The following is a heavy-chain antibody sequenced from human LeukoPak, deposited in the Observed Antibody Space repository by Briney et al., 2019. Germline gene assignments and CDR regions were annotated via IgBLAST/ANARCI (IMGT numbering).Heavy chain of an antibody. V-gene: IGHV3-23*01. Sequence: PGGSLRLSCAASGFTFNNYAMNWVRQAPGKGLEWVSGISGSGTYTYYADSLRGRFTISRDNSDNTLYLQMNSLRADDTAEYYCAKDWSFNYGTHYGMDVWGQGTTVTVSS. CDR3: AKDWSFNYGTHYGMDV. CDR1: GFTFNNYA. J-gene: IGHJ6*02. CDR2: ISGSGTYT. D-gene: IGHD3-10*01.